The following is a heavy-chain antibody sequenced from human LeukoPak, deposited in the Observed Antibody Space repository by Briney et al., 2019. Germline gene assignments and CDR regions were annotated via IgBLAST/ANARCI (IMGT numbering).Heavy chain of an antibody. CDR3: ARRFPWYFDL. J-gene: IGHJ2*01. Sequence: PSETLSLTCTVSSGSISKYYWSWIRQSPGKGLEWIGYIYYSGSTTYNPSLMSRVTMSVDMSKNQLSLKLSSVTAADTAVYYCARRFPWYFDLWGRGTLVTVSS. CDR1: SGSISKYY. CDR2: IYYSGST. V-gene: IGHV4-59*12.